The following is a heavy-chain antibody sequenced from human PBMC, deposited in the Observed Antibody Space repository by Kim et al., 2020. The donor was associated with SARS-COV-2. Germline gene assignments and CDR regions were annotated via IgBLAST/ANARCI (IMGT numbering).Heavy chain of an antibody. V-gene: IGHV7-4-1*02. J-gene: IGHJ6*02. D-gene: IGHD3-3*01. CDR3: ARDGGLRFLEWLFDGDYYYGMDV. Sequence: ASVKVSCKASGYTFTSYAMNWVRQAPGQGLEWMGWINTNTGNPTYAQGFTGRFVFSLDTSVSTAYLQISSLKAEDTAVYYCARDGGLRFLEWLFDGDYYYGMDVWGQGTTVTVSS. CDR1: GYTFTSYA. CDR2: INTNTGNP.